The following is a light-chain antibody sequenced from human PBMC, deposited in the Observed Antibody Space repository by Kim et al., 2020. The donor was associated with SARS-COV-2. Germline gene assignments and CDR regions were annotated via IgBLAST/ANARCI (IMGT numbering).Light chain of an antibody. V-gene: IGLV3-19*01. Sequence: ALGQRGRVTWQGDSLGSYYAGWCRQKGGRAPVRVIYEKGDRPAGIPDRGAGSGAGRTAALTITGAQAEDEADYYCNSRESGVNHVVFGGGTQLTVL. J-gene: IGLJ3*02. CDR3: NSRESGVNHVV. CDR2: EKG. CDR1: SLGSYY.